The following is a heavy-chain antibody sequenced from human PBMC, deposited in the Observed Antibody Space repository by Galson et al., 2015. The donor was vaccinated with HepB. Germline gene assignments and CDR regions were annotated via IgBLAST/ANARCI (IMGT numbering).Heavy chain of an antibody. CDR3: ARKIVVTGSDY. V-gene: IGHV3-49*03. Sequence: SLRLSCAASGFTFGDYGMSWFRQAPGKGLEWVGFIRTKAYGGTTEYAASVKGRFTISRDDSKSIAYLQINSLKTEDTAVYYCARKIVVTGSDYWGQGTLVTVSS. CDR1: GFTFGDYG. D-gene: IGHD2-21*02. CDR2: IRTKAYGGTT. J-gene: IGHJ4*02.